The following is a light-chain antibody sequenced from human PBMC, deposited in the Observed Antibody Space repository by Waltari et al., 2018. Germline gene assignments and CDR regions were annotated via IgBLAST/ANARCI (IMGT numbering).Light chain of an antibody. J-gene: IGLJ2*01. Sequence: QSALTQPPSASGSPGQSVTIPCTGTRTHDYVPWYQQHPGTPPKLMIYEVTHRPSGVPDRFSGSKSGNTASLTVSGLQAEDEADYYCSSYAGSYVVFGGGTKLTVL. CDR1: RTHDY. CDR2: EVT. V-gene: IGLV2-8*01. CDR3: SSYAGSYVV.